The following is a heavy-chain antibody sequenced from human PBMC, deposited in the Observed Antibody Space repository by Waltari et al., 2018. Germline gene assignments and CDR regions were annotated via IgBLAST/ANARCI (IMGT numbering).Heavy chain of an antibody. Sequence: QVQLQESGPGLVKPSETLSLTCTVSGDSISSGFYWGWIRPPPGKGLEWIGSMYHSGNTYYNPSLKSRVTISVDTSKNQFSLRLNSVTAADTAVYYCARDRGSGTSEFDYWGQGALVTVPS. J-gene: IGHJ4*02. CDR3: ARDRGSGTSEFDY. D-gene: IGHD1-26*01. V-gene: IGHV4-38-2*02. CDR1: GDSISSGFY. CDR2: MYHSGNT.